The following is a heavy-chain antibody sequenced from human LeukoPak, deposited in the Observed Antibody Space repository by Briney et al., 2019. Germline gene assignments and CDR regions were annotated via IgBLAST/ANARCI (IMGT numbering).Heavy chain of an antibody. CDR1: GGSISSSSYY. J-gene: IGHJ4*02. D-gene: IGHD2-21*02. CDR3: ARSLRDVRTRHYFDY. CDR2: IYYSGST. Sequence: SETLSLTCTVSGGSISSSSYYWGWNRQPPGKGLEWIGSIYYSGSTYYNPSLKSRVTISVDTSKNQFSLKLSSVTAADTAVYYCARSLRDVRTRHYFDYWGQGTLVTVSS. V-gene: IGHV4-39*07.